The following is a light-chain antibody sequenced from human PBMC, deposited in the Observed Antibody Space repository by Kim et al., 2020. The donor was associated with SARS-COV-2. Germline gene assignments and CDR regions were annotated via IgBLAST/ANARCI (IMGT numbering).Light chain of an antibody. J-gene: IGKJ1*01. CDR2: AAS. V-gene: IGKV1-6*01. Sequence: ASIGDRVTITCRPSQGIRNDLSWYQQKPGQAPKVRVYAASSLQPGVPSRFSGSGSDTDFTLTISSLQPEDAATYYCLQDYTYPWTFGQGTKVDIK. CDR1: QGIRND. CDR3: LQDYTYPWT.